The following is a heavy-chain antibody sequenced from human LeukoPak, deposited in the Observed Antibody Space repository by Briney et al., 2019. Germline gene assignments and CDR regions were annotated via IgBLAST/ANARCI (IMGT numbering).Heavy chain of an antibody. CDR2: ISSNGGST. Sequence: GGSLRLSCSVSAFTFNTFDNFAMNWVRQAPGKGLEYVSAISSNGGSTYYANSVKGRFTISRDNSKNTLYLQMGSLRAEDMAVYYCARERGYSGYDLFGVLDYWGQGTLVTVSS. CDR1: AFTFNTFDNFA. D-gene: IGHD5-12*01. CDR3: ARERGYSGYDLFGVLDY. J-gene: IGHJ4*02. V-gene: IGHV3-64*01.